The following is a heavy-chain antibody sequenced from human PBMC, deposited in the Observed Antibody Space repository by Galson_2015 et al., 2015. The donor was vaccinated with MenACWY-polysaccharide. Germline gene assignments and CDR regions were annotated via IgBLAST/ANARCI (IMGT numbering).Heavy chain of an antibody. D-gene: IGHD2-2*01. CDR2: IYSGGST. CDR3: ATNRGYDTFDH. V-gene: IGHV3-53*01. Sequence: SLRLSCAASGFTVSGNYMAWVRQAPGKGLEWVSVIYSGGSTYYADSVKGRFTISRDNAKKSLYLQMNSLRAEDTAIYYCATNRGYDTFDHWGQGALVIVSS. J-gene: IGHJ4*02. CDR1: GFTVSGNY.